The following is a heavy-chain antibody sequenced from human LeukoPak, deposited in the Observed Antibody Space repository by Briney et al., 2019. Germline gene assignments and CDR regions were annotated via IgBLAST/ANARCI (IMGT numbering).Heavy chain of an antibody. CDR3: AREAAAAHPDY. D-gene: IGHD6-13*01. CDR1: GFTVSTNY. CDR2: IYSGDTT. Sequence: GGSLRLSCAASGFTVSTNYMSWVRQAPGKGLEWVSVIYSGDTTFYADSVRGKFTISRDNSKNTLYLQMNSLRAEDTAVYYCAREAAAAHPDYWGQGTLVVVSA. J-gene: IGHJ4*02. V-gene: IGHV3-66*01.